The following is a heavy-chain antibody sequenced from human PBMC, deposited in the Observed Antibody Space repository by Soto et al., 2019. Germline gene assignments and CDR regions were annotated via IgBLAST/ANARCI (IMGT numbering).Heavy chain of an antibody. CDR3: ARDSKNYYYYYGMDV. J-gene: IGHJ6*02. CDR1: GYSISSGYK. CDR2: IHHSGTT. Sequence: SETLSLTCAVSGYSISSGYKWGWIRQPPGKGLEWIGSIHHSGTTYYNPSLKSRVTMSVDTSKNQFSLKLSSVTAADTAVYYCARDSKNYYYYYGMDVWGQGTTVTVSS. V-gene: IGHV4-38-2*02.